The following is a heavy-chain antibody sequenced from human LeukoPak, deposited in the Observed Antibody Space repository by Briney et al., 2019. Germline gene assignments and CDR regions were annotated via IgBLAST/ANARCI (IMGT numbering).Heavy chain of an antibody. J-gene: IGHJ4*02. Sequence: AGGSLRLSCAASGFTFSSYAMHWVRQAPGKGLEWVSLISWDGGSTYYADSVKGRFTISRDNSKNSLYLQMNSLRAEDTALYYCAKDILPTYSSGRELTDYWGQGTLVTVSS. D-gene: IGHD6-19*01. CDR2: ISWDGGST. V-gene: IGHV3-43D*03. CDR1: GFTFSSYA. CDR3: AKDILPTYSSGRELTDY.